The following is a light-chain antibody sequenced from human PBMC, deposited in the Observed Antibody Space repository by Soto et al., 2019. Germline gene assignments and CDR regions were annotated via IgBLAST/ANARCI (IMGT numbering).Light chain of an antibody. J-gene: IGKJ5*01. V-gene: IGKV3-15*01. CDR2: GAS. CDR3: QQSYSTPIT. CDR1: QSVSSN. Sequence: EVVMTQSPGTLSVSPGGRCTRSCMASQSVSSNLAWYQQKPGQAPRLLIYGASTRATGIPARFSGSGSGTEFTLTISSLQSEDFATYYCQQSYSTPITFGQGTRLEIK.